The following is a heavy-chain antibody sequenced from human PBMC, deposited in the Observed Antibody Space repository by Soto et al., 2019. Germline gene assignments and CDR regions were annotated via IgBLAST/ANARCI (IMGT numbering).Heavy chain of an antibody. V-gene: IGHV3-30*18. CDR2: ISYDGSNK. Sequence: QVQLVESGGGVVQPGRSLRLSCAASGFTFSSYGMHWVRQAPGKGLEWVAVISYDGSNKYYADSAKGRFTISRDNSKNTLYLQMNSLRAEDTAVYYCAKDGGYCSGGSCYGLGYWGQGTLVTVSS. D-gene: IGHD2-15*01. CDR3: AKDGGYCSGGSCYGLGY. J-gene: IGHJ4*02. CDR1: GFTFSSYG.